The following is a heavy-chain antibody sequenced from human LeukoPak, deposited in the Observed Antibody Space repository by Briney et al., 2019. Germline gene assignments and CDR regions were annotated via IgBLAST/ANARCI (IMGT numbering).Heavy chain of an antibody. Sequence: PSETLSLTCTVSGGSISSGDYYWSWIRQPPGKGLEWIGDINHSGSTNYNSSLKSRVTISVATSKNQFSLNLTSVTAADTAVYYCARSDGVLGIGYYYYYMDVWGKGTTVTVSS. V-gene: IGHV4-39*07. CDR1: GGSISSGDYY. CDR2: INHSGST. J-gene: IGHJ6*03. CDR3: ARSDGVLGIGYYYYYMDV. D-gene: IGHD7-27*01.